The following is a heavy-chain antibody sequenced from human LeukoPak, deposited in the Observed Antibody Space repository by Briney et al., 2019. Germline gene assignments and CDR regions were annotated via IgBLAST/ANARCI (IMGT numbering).Heavy chain of an antibody. Sequence: GGSLRLSCAASGSTFSSYGMHWVRQAPGKGLEWVAFIRYDGSNKYYADSVKGRFTISRDNSKNTLYLQMNSLRAEDTAVYYCAKEYYYDSSGYRQPYFDYWGQGTLVTVSS. J-gene: IGHJ4*02. D-gene: IGHD3-22*01. CDR2: IRYDGSNK. CDR1: GSTFSSYG. V-gene: IGHV3-30*02. CDR3: AKEYYYDSSGYRQPYFDY.